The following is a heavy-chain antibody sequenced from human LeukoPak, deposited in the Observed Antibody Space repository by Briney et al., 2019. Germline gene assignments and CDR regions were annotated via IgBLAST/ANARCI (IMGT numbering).Heavy chain of an antibody. CDR3: AKDRSGWYEGSYFDY. D-gene: IGHD6-19*01. V-gene: IGHV3-30*18. CDR2: ISYDGSNK. CDR1: GFTFSSYG. J-gene: IGHJ4*02. Sequence: GGSLRLSCAASGFTFSSYGMHWVRQAPGKGLEWVAVISYDGSNKYYADSVKGRFTISRDNSKNTLYLQMNSLRAEDTAVYYRAKDRSGWYEGSYFDYWGQGTLVTVSS.